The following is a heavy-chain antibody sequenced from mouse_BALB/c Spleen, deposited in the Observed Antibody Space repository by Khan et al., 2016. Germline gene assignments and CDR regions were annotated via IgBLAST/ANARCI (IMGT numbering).Heavy chain of an antibody. V-gene: IGHV9-3*02. J-gene: IGHJ3*01. CDR3: EEDYYGSNWFAY. CDR1: GYTFTNYG. D-gene: IGHD1-1*01. CDR2: INTNTGEP. Sequence: QIQLVQSGPELKKPGETVKISCKASGYTFTNYGMNWVKQAPGKGLKWMGWINTNTGEPTYAEEFKGRFAFSLETSASTAYLQINNLKNEDTATFVCEEDYYGSNWFAYWGQGTLVTVSA.